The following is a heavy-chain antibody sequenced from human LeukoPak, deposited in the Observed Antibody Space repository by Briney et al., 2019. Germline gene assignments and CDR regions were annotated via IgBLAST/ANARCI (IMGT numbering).Heavy chain of an antibody. CDR1: GYTFTDYF. D-gene: IGHD5-18*01. V-gene: IGHV1-2*02. CDR3: ARDPGYSSPRGDY. Sequence: ASVKVSCKASGYTFTDYFMHWVRQAPGQGLAWMGWINHTRGGTHYAQKFQGRVSMTRDTSISTAYMELSRLRSDDTAVYYCARDPGYSSPRGDYWGQGTLVTVSS. CDR2: INHTRGGT. J-gene: IGHJ4*02.